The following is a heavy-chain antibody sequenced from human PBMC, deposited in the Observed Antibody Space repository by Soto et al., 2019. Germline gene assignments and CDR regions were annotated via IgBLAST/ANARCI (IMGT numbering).Heavy chain of an antibody. CDR1: NASISGYY. Sequence: PSETLSLTCTVSNASISGYYWSWIRQSPGKGLEWIGYFYSSKTMNYNPSLKSRVTMSIDTSKKQFSLKLSSVTAADSAVYYCAGRSQWVCDYWGQGTLVTVSS. D-gene: IGHD1-26*01. J-gene: IGHJ4*02. CDR2: FYSSKTM. CDR3: AGRSQWVCDY. V-gene: IGHV4-59*01.